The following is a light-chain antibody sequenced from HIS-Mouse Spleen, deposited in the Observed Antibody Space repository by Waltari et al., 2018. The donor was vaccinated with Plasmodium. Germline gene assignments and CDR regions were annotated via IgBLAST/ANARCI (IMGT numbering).Light chain of an antibody. Sequence: QSALTQPPSASGSPGQSVTISCPGTSHDVGGYNYVPWYQQHPGKAPKLMIYEVSKRPSGVPDRFSGSKSGNTASLTVSGLQAEDEADYYCSSYAGSNNLVFGGGTKLTVL. J-gene: IGLJ2*01. CDR3: SSYAGSNNLV. CDR1: SHDVGGYNY. CDR2: EVS. V-gene: IGLV2-8*01.